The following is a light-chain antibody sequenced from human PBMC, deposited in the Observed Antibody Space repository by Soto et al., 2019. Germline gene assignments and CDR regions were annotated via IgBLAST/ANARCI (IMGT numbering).Light chain of an antibody. J-gene: IGKJ3*01. CDR3: QQLDSSPS. CDR1: PGIRSY. V-gene: IGKV1-9*01. Sequence: IPLPQSPSFLSASVGDRVTITCRASPGIRSYLAWYQQKPGKAPKLLIYAASILQSGVPSRFSGSGSGAEFTLTISSLQPEDFATYYCQQLDSSPSFGRGTEVDSK. CDR2: AAS.